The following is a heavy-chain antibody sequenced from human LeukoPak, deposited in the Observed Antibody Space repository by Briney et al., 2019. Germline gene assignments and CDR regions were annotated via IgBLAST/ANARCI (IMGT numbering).Heavy chain of an antibody. CDR1: GGTFSSYA. D-gene: IGHD6-13*01. Sequence: KVSCKASGGTFSSYAISWVRQAPGQGLEWMGGIIPIFGTANYAQKFQGRVTITTDESTSTAYMELSSLRSEDTAVYYCARDSGLSSSWSGWFGPWGQGTLVTVSS. V-gene: IGHV1-69*05. CDR2: IIPIFGTA. CDR3: ARDSGLSSSWSGWFGP. J-gene: IGHJ5*02.